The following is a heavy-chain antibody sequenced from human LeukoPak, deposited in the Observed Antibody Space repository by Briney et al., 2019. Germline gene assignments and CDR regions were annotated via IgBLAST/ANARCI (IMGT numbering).Heavy chain of an antibody. J-gene: IGHJ4*02. D-gene: IGHD1-26*01. CDR3: ARDRWELLMTFDY. CDR2: INPNSGGT. Sequence: ASVKVSCKASGYTFTGYYMHWVRQAPGQGLEWMGWINPNSGGTNYAQKFQGRVTMTRDTSISTAYMELSRLRSDDTAVYYCARDRWELLMTFDYWGQGTLVAVSS. V-gene: IGHV1-2*02. CDR1: GYTFTGYY.